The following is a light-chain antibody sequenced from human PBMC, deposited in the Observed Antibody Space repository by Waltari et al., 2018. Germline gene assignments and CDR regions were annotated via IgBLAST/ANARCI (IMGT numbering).Light chain of an antibody. J-gene: IGLJ1*01. CDR2: EVS. CDR1: DSDVGAYNF. CDR3: SSYTTSNAPGV. Sequence: QSALPQPAHVPGSPGQSITISCTGTDSDVGAYNFVSWYRQHPGKAPHLIIYEVSERPPGISDRFSGLQADDEAVYYCSSYTTSNAPGVFGTGTKVTVL. V-gene: IGLV2-14*01.